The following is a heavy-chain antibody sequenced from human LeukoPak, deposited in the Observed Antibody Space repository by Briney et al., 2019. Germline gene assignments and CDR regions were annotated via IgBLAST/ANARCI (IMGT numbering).Heavy chain of an antibody. V-gene: IGHV4-61*02. J-gene: IGHJ5*02. CDR1: GGSISSGSYY. CDR2: IYTSGST. Sequence: SETLSLTCTVSGGSISSGSYYWSWIRQPAGKGLEWIGRIYTSGSTDYNPSLKSRVTISVDTSKNQFSLKLSSVTAADTAVYYCARDYSYGYNWFDPWGQGTLVTVSS. CDR3: ARDYSYGYNWFDP. D-gene: IGHD5-18*01.